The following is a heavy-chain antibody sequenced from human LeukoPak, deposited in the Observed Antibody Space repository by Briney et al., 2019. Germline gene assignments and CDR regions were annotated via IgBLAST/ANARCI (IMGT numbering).Heavy chain of an antibody. CDR3: ASSRYDSSGYYGIIGY. D-gene: IGHD3-22*01. CDR1: GFTFSNTW. V-gene: IGHV3-74*03. J-gene: IGHJ4*02. CDR2: IHSDGIST. Sequence: GGSLRLSCAASGFTFSNTWMHWVRQAPGKGLVWVSRIHSDGISTTYADSVKGRFTISRDNAKNSLYLQMNSLRAEDTALYYCASSRYDSSGYYGIIGYWGQGTLVTVSS.